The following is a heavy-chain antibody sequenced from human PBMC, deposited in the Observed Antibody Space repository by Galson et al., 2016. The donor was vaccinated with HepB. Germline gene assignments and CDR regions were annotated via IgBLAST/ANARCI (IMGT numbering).Heavy chain of an antibody. Sequence: QSGAEVKKPGESLKISCKGSGYSLTSYWIGWVRQMPGKCLEWMGIIYPGDSDTRYSPSFQGQVTISADKSISTAYLQWGSLKASDTAVYYCARYMGHGGDYYYYGMDVWGQGTTVTVSS. CDR1: GYSLTSYW. J-gene: IGHJ6*02. D-gene: IGHD3-10*01. CDR3: ARYMGHGGDYYYYGMDV. V-gene: IGHV5-51*01. CDR2: IYPGDSDT.